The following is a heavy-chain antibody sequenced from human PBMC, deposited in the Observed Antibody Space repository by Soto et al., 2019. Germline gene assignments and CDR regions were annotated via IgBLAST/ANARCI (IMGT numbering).Heavy chain of an antibody. V-gene: IGHV2-5*02. D-gene: IGHD3-10*01. CDR2: IYWDDDK. Sequence: QITLKESGPTLVKPTQTLTLTCTFSGFSLSTSGVGVGWIRQPPGKALEWLALIYWDDDKRYSPSLKSRLTITKDTSKNQLVLKMTNMDPVDTATYYCVMVRGVRGWFDPWGQGTLVTVSS. CDR3: VMVRGVRGWFDP. J-gene: IGHJ5*02. CDR1: GFSLSTSGVG.